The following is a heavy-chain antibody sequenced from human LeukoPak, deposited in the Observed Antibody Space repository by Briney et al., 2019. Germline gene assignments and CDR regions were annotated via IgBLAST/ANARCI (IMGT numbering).Heavy chain of an antibody. CDR3: AKDVDRVQSYYFDY. Sequence: GGSLRLSCAASGITFISYAMNWVRQAPGKGLEWVSGISGSGVSTNYADSVKGRFTISRDNSKNTLYLQMNSLRAEDTAIYYCAKDVDRVQSYYFDYWGQGTLVTVSS. CDR1: GITFISYA. CDR2: ISGSGVST. J-gene: IGHJ4*02. V-gene: IGHV3-23*01. D-gene: IGHD3-22*01.